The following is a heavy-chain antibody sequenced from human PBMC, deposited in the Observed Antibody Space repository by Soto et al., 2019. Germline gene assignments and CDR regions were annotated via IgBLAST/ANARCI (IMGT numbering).Heavy chain of an antibody. V-gene: IGHV3-15*07. CDR2: IRSNADGGTT. J-gene: IGHJ4*02. CDR3: TTGLSKWEFDYFDY. D-gene: IGHD1-26*01. Sequence: EVQLVESGGAVVKPGGSLRLSCAASGFTFANAYMNWVRQPPGKGLEWVGRIRSNADGGTTDYAAPVSGRFTISRDDSEHKLYLQINTLQTEDTAFYYCTTGLSKWEFDYFDYWGQGTLVTVSS. CDR1: GFTFANAY.